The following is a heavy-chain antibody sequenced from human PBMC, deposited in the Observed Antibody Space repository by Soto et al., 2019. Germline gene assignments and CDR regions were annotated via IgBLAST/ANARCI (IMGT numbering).Heavy chain of an antibody. CDR3: AHAYRDFWSGYYDP. CDR2: IYWNDDK. D-gene: IGHD3-3*01. V-gene: IGHV2-5*01. Sequence: QITLKESGPTLVKPTQTLTLTCTFSGFSLSTRGVGVGWIRQPPGKALEWLALIYWNDDKRYSPSLKSRLTITKDTSKNQVVLTMTNMDPVDTPTYYCAHAYRDFWSGYYDPWGQGTLVTVSS. CDR1: GFSLSTRGVG. J-gene: IGHJ5*02.